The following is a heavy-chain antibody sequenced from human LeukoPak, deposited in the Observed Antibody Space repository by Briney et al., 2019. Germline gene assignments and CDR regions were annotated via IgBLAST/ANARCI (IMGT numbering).Heavy chain of an antibody. Sequence: SETLSLTCTVSGGSTSSGSYYWSWIRQPAGKGLEWIGRIYTSGSTNYNPSLKSRVTISVDTSKNQFSLKLSSVTAADTAVYYCARAYYDILTGYWKYFQHWGQGTLVTVSS. V-gene: IGHV4-61*02. CDR1: GGSTSSGSYY. J-gene: IGHJ1*01. D-gene: IGHD3-9*01. CDR3: ARAYYDILTGYWKYFQH. CDR2: IYTSGST.